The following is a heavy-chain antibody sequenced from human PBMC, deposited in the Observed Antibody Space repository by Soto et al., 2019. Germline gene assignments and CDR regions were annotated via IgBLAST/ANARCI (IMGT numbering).Heavy chain of an antibody. J-gene: IGHJ6*02. CDR1: GFTVSSNY. D-gene: IGHD3-16*01. CDR2: IYSGGTT. CDR3: ARGGSASGGYYYYVMDV. V-gene: IGHV3-66*01. Sequence: PGGSLRLSSTASGFTVSSNYMSWVRQAPGKGLEWVSVIYSGGTTYYADSVKGRFTISRDNSKNTLYLQMNSLRAEDTAVYYCARGGSASGGYYYYVMDVWGQGTTVTVSS.